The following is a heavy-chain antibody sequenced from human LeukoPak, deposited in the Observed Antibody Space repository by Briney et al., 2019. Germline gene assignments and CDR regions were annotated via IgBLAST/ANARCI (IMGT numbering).Heavy chain of an antibody. CDR1: GGSVSSGDHY. CDR3: ARGIVWLQNYFYAMDV. D-gene: IGHD5-24*01. Sequence: SQTLSLTCTVSGGSVSSGDHYWGWVRQTPGKGLEWTGYILHSANSHYNPSLKSRVTMSADTSKNQFSLKLSSVTAADTGVYFCARGIVWLQNYFYAMDVWGRGTTVIVSS. V-gene: IGHV4-30-4*01. CDR2: ILHSANS. J-gene: IGHJ6*02.